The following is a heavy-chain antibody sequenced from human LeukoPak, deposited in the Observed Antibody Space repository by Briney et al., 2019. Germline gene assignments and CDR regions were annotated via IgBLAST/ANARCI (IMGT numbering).Heavy chain of an antibody. CDR3: AELGITMIGGV. J-gene: IGHJ6*04. D-gene: IGHD3-10*02. Sequence: GGSLRLSCAASGFSFSSYAMNWVRQAPGKGLKWVSGISESGAITHYADSVKGRFTISRDNAKNSLYLQMNSLRAEDTAVYYCAELGITMIGGVWGKGTTVTISS. CDR2: ISESGAIT. V-gene: IGHV3-23*01. CDR1: GFSFSSYA.